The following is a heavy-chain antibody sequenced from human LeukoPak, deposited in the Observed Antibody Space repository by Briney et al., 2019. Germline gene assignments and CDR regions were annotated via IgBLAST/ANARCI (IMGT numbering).Heavy chain of an antibody. J-gene: IGHJ3*02. CDR2: IKGKTAGGTT. V-gene: IGHV3-15*01. Sequence: GGSLRLSCSASGFTFSSYAMHWVRQAPGKGLEWVGRIKGKTAGGTTDYAAPVKGRFTISRDDSKNTLYLQMNSLKTEDTAVYYCTHEFIDAFDIWGQGTMVTVSS. CDR1: GFTFSSYA. CDR3: THEFIDAFDI.